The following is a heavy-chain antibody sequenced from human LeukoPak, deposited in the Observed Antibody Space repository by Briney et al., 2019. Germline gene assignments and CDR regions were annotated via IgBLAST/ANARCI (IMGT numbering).Heavy chain of an antibody. J-gene: IGHJ4*02. CDR3: ARVRSLYSSGWGYYYFDY. CDR2: IIPIFGTA. Sequence: ASVKVSCKASGGTFSSYAISWVQQAPGQGLEWMGGIIPIFGTANYAQKFQGRVTITADESTSTAYMELSSLRSEDTAVYYCARVRSLYSSGWGYYYFDYWGQGTLVTVSS. D-gene: IGHD6-19*01. CDR1: GGTFSSYA. V-gene: IGHV1-69*13.